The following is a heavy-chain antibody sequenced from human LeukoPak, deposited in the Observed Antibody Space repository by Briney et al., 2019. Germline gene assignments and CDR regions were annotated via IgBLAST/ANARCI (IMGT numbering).Heavy chain of an antibody. CDR2: INPNSGGT. Sequence: ASVKVSCKASGYTFTGYYIHWVRQAPGQGLEWIGWINPNSGGTNYPQKFQGRVTMSRDTSIRTAYMELSRLRSDETAVYYCARDNLRNQYPHANYYGSGSYAYVFDYWGQGTLVTVCS. CDR1: GYTFTGYY. D-gene: IGHD3-10*01. V-gene: IGHV1-2*02. CDR3: ARDNLRNQYPHANYYGSGSYAYVFDY. J-gene: IGHJ4*02.